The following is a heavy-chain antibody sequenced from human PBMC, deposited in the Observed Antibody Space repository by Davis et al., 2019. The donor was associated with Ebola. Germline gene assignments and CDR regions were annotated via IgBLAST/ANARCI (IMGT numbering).Heavy chain of an antibody. Sequence: PGGSLRLSCAASGFRFEWHWMSWVRQAPGKGLEWVANIKEDGSEKYYVDSVKGRFRISRVNSQNLLELQMDGLSAEDTATYFCARGKGGNSNFRRFDLWGRGTQVHVSS. V-gene: IGHV3-7*01. CDR3: ARGKGGNSNFRRFDL. CDR1: GFRFEWHW. D-gene: IGHD4-23*01. CDR2: IKEDGSEK. J-gene: IGHJ2*01.